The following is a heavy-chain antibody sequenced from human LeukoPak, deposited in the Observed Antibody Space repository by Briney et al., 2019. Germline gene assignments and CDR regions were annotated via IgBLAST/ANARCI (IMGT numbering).Heavy chain of an antibody. J-gene: IGHJ5*02. Sequence: GGPLRLSCAASGFTVSSNYMSWVRQAPGKGLEWVSVIYSGGSTYYADSVKGRFTISRDNSKNTLYLQMNSLRAEDTAVYYCARGLWFGELLSWGQGTLVTVSS. CDR2: IYSGGST. CDR3: ARGLWFGELLS. V-gene: IGHV3-53*01. CDR1: GFTVSSNY. D-gene: IGHD3-10*01.